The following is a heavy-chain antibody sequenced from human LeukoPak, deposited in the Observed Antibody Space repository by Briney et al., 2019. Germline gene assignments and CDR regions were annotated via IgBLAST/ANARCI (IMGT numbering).Heavy chain of an antibody. V-gene: IGHV3-66*01. D-gene: IGHD2-2*02. Sequence: PGGSLRLSCAASGFTVSSKDMSWVRQAPGKGLEWVSVIYSGGSTYYADSVKGRFTISRDNSKNTLYLQMNSLRAEDTAVHYCASLYYHGMDVWGQGTTVTVSS. CDR2: IYSGGST. CDR3: ASLYYHGMDV. J-gene: IGHJ6*02. CDR1: GFTVSSKD.